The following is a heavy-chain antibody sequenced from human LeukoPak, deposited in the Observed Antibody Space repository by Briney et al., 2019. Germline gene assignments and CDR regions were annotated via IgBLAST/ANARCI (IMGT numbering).Heavy chain of an antibody. CDR2: IYHSGST. J-gene: IGHJ4*02. CDR1: GCSISSDVYN. CDR3: ARECSMVRLGIH. V-gene: IGHV4-30-2*01. Sequence: SQTLSLTCLVSGCSISSDVYNWLWIRQPPGKGLEWIGYIYHSGSTYYNPSLKSRVTISVDRSKNQFSLKLSSVTASDTAVYYCARECSMVRLGIHWGRGTLVTVSS. D-gene: IGHD5-18*01.